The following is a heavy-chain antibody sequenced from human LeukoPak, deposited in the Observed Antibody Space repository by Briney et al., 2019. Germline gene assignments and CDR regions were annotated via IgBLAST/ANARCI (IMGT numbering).Heavy chain of an antibody. CDR2: VSYEGTIK. J-gene: IGHJ5*01. V-gene: IGHV3-30*14. Sequence: GGSLRLSCAASGFAFSNFAMHWVRQAPGKGLEWVAVVSYEGTIKYYSDSAKGRFTISRDNSNSLISLQMNNLATEDTAAYYCAREKFDSWGQGTLVTVSP. CDR1: GFAFSNFA. CDR3: AREKFDS.